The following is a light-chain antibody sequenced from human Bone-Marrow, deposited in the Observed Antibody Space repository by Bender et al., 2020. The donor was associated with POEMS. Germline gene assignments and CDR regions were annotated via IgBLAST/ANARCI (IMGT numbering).Light chain of an antibody. CDR1: SSDIGAGYD. Sequence: QSVLTQPPSVSGAPGQRVTISCTGTSSDIGAGYDVHWYQQLPGTAPKLLIYKNKNRPSGVSDRFSASRSGTSASLAITGLQAEDEGDYYCQSYDNSLGGWVFGGGTKVTVL. CDR3: QSYDNSLGGWV. V-gene: IGLV1-40*01. J-gene: IGLJ3*02. CDR2: KNK.